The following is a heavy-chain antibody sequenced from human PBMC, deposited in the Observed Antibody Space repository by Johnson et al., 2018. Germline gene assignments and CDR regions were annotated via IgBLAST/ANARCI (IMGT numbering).Heavy chain of an antibody. CDR1: GGSFSGYY. Sequence: VQLQQWGAGLLKPSETLSLTCAVYGGSFSGYYWSWIRQPPGKRLEWLVSINQNGAEKVCVDSVKGRFTISRDNAKKSLYQQMKSLGAVDTAVDYWAGEGRQGCGRDVGGQGTTVTVSS. V-gene: IGHV3-7*01. CDR3: AGEGRQGCGRDV. CDR2: INQNGAEK. D-gene: IGHD3-10*01. J-gene: IGHJ6*02.